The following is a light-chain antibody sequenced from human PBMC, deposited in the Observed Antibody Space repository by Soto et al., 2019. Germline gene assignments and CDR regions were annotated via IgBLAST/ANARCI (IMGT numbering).Light chain of an antibody. CDR1: QGISNY. Sequence: DIQMTQSPSSLSASVGDRVTITCRASQGISNYLAWYQQKPGKVPKLLIYAASTLQSGVPSRFSGSGSGTDFTLTISSLQPEDDATYYCQKYNSAPTFGQGTKVEIK. CDR3: QKYNSAPT. V-gene: IGKV1-27*01. J-gene: IGKJ1*01. CDR2: AAS.